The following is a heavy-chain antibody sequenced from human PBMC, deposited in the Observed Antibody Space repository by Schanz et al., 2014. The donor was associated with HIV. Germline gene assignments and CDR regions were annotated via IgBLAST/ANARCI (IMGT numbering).Heavy chain of an antibody. CDR2: IIPIFGTR. J-gene: IGHJ6*02. D-gene: IGHD6-19*01. V-gene: IGHV1-69*06. CDR3: ARGRYSSAVDGMDA. Sequence: LVQSGAEVKKPGSSVKVSCKASGGNFSSYGISWVRQAPGQGLEWMGGIIPIFGTRNYAQKFKVRVTFTADKFTGTAYMELSSLRSEDTAVYYCARGRYSSAVDGMDAWGQGTTVTVSS. CDR1: GGNFSSYG.